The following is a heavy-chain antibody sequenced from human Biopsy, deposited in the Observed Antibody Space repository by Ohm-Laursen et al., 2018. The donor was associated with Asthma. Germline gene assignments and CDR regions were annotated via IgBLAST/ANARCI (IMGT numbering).Heavy chain of an antibody. J-gene: IGHJ4*02. CDR1: GFTFDDYA. CDR2: ISWNSGSI. Sequence: SSLRLSCTASGFTFDDYAMHWVRQAPGKGLEWVSGISWNSGSIGYADSVKGRFTISRDNAKNSLYLQMNSLRAEDTALYYCAKDSSGYYLNYFDYWGQGTLVTVSS. D-gene: IGHD3-22*01. V-gene: IGHV3-9*01. CDR3: AKDSSGYYLNYFDY.